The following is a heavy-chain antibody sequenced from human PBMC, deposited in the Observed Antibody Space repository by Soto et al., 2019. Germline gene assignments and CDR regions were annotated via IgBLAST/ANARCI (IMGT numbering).Heavy chain of an antibody. V-gene: IGHV1-69*13. CDR2: IIPKFGTT. J-gene: IGHJ4*01. CDR1: GGSFSTYG. Sequence: QVQLVQSGAEVKKPGSSVKVSCKASGGSFSTYGIKWVRLAHGQGLEWMGGIIPKFGTTNYAHKFRGGVTIAADESTNTAYMELNFLTSDDTDVYFCASELVRVYGGNTQGIGYWGNGTLVTVS. CDR3: ASELVRVYGGNTQGIGY. D-gene: IGHD3-16*01.